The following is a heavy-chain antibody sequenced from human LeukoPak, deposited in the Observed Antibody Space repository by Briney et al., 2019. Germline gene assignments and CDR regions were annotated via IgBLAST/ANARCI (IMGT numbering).Heavy chain of an antibody. CDR3: ARLGGSGSYTAYYFDY. CDR2: IYPGDSDT. J-gene: IGHJ4*02. CDR1: GYSFTSYC. V-gene: IGHV5-51*01. Sequence: GESLKICCKGSGYSFTSYCIGWVRQMPGKGLEWMGIIYPGDSDTRYSPSFQGQVTISADKSISTAYLQWSSLKASDTAMYYCARLGGSGSYTAYYFDYWGQGTLVTVSS. D-gene: IGHD3-10*01.